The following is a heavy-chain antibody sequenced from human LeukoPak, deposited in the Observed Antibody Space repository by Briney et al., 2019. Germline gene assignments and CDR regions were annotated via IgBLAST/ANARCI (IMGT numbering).Heavy chain of an antibody. CDR3: AKTSGKFDY. D-gene: IGHD1-14*01. CDR2: IGVGGTT. CDR1: GFTFSKYG. J-gene: IGHJ4*02. V-gene: IGHV3-23*01. Sequence: AGGSLRLSCAASGFTFSKYGMNWVRQAPGKGLEWVSGIGVGGTTYYADSVKGRFTISRDNSKNTLYLQMNSLRAEDTAVYYCAKTSGKFDYWGQGTLVTVSS.